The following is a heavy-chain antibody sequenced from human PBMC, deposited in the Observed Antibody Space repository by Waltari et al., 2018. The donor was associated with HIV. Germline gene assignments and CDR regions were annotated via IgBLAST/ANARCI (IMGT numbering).Heavy chain of an antibody. V-gene: IGHV3-30*02. J-gene: IGHJ6*02. D-gene: IGHD3-3*01. CDR2: IRYDGSNK. Sequence: VQLVVPGGGVVEPGGSLKMHWGDAGITFGSLVLVACRMAPGKGMELVAFIRYDGSNKYYADSVKGRFTISRDNSKNTLYLQMNSLRAEDTAVYYCAKSSVGFWSGSPYYYGMDVWGQGTTVTVSS. CDR1: GITFGSLV. CDR3: AKSSVGFWSGSPYYYGMDV.